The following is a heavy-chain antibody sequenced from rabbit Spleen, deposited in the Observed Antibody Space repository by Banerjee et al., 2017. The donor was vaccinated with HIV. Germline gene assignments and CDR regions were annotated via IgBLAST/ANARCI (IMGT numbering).Heavy chain of an antibody. CDR1: GVSFSGSSY. CDR2: IDSGSSGST. CDR3: ARREYTSNVRYYFKL. D-gene: IGHD1-1*01. J-gene: IGHJ4*01. Sequence: QEQLVESGGGLVKPGASLTLTCIASGVSFSGSSYMCWVRQAPGKGLEWIACIDSGSSGSTYYASWAKGRFTISKASSTAVTLQMTSLTAADMATYFCARREYTSNVRYYFKLWGQGTLVTVS. V-gene: IGHV1S45*01.